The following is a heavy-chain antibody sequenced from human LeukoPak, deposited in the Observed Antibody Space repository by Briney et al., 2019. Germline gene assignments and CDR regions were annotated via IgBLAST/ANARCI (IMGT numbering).Heavy chain of an antibody. Sequence: SETLSLTCTLSRGSISSSSYYWGWIRQPPGEGLGWIGSIYYSGSTYYNPSLKSRVTISVDTSKNHFSLKLSAVSPPDTAVYFCARVSYFDRAHAFDIWEQGTMVTVSS. V-gene: IGHV4-39*07. J-gene: IGHJ3*02. CDR3: ARVSYFDRAHAFDI. D-gene: IGHD3-9*01. CDR2: IYYSGST. CDR1: RGSISSSSYY.